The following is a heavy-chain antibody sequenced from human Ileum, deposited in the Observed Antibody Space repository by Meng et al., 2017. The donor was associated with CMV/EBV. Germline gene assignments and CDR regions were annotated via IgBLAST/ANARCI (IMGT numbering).Heavy chain of an antibody. J-gene: IGHJ6*02. CDR3: ARVFPYASGKEGFYYFAMDI. CDR1: GFTFSRYR. D-gene: IGHD3-10*01. CDR2: INKDGSEK. V-gene: IGHV3-7*01. Sequence: GGSLRLYCATSGFTFSRYRMSWVRQAPGKGLEWVANINKDGSEKHHVDSMKGRFTISRDNAKDSLYLQMNSLRAEDTAVYYCARVFPYASGKEGFYYFAMDIWGQGTTVTVSS.